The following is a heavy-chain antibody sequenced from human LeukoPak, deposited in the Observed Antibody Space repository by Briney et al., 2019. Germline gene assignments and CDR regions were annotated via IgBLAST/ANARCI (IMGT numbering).Heavy chain of an antibody. J-gene: IGHJ4*02. D-gene: IGHD5-12*01. Sequence: SETLSLTCTVSGGSISSGSYYWSWIRQPAGKGLEWIGRIYTSGSINYNPSLKSRVTISVDTSKNQFSLKLSSVTAADTAVYYCARAERGYSGYDYKDAFDYWGQGTLVTVSS. CDR2: IYTSGSI. CDR1: GGSISSGSYY. V-gene: IGHV4-61*02. CDR3: ARAERGYSGYDYKDAFDY.